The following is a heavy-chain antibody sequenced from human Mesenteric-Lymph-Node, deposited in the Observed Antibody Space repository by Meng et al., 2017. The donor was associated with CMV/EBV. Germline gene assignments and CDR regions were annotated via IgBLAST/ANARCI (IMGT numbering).Heavy chain of an antibody. D-gene: IGHD1-26*01. CDR2: INHSGNT. CDR1: GGSFSGYY. J-gene: IGHJ4*02. Sequence: SETLSLTCAVYGGSFSGYYWTWIRQPPGKGLEWIGEINHSGNTNYNPSLKSRVTMSVDTSKNQFSLKLTSVTAADTAVYYCARVDKWVIYFDYWGQGTLVTV. V-gene: IGHV4-34*01. CDR3: ARVDKWVIYFDY.